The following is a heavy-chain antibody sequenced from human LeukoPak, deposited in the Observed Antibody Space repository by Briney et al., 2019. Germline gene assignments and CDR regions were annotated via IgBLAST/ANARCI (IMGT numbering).Heavy chain of an antibody. J-gene: IGHJ4*02. Sequence: PSETLSLTCTVSGASISSFYWSWIRQPPGKGLEWIGYVYHSGRTNYNPSLKSRVTISADTSKNQFSLSLISVTAADTAIYYCAREDASGGTHLDYWGKGTLVTVSS. CDR3: AREDASGGTHLDY. CDR2: VYHSGRT. V-gene: IGHV4-59*01. CDR1: GASISSFY. D-gene: IGHD4-23*01.